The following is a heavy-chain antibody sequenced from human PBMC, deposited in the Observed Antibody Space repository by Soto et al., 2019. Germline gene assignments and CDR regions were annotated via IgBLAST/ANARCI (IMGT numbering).Heavy chain of an antibody. Sequence: QVQLVQSGAEVKKPGSSLRVSCKASGDTFNFYTINWVRQAPGLGLEWLGRIIPYLSVSNYAQKFQGRVTITADKSTNTAYMEVRSLRSEDTAMYYCAKSFGSGYRAFHYWGQGALVTVSS. V-gene: IGHV1-69*02. CDR1: GDTFNFYT. CDR2: IIPYLSVS. J-gene: IGHJ4*02. D-gene: IGHD3-10*01. CDR3: AKSFGSGYRAFHY.